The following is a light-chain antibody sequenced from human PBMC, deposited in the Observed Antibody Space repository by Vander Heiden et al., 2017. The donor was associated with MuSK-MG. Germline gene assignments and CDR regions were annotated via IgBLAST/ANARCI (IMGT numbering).Light chain of an antibody. CDR2: AAS. J-gene: IGKJ2*01. CDR1: QSISSY. Sequence: IQMTQSPSSLSASVGDTVIITCRTSQSISSYLNWYQQRPGKAPRLLIYAASSLQSGVPSRFSGSGSGTDFTLTIYSLQPEDYATYYCQQSYSTPLHTFGPGTQLEIK. V-gene: IGKV1-39*01. CDR3: QQSYSTPLHT.